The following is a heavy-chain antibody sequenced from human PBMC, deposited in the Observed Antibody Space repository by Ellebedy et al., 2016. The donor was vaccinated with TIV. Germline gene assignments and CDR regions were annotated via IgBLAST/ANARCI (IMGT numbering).Heavy chain of an antibody. CDR1: GDTFTRYV. Sequence: AASVKVSCKAPGDTFTRYVMHWVRQAPGQRLQWMGWITAGNGNTKYSQQFQGRVTMTWNTSISPAYMELSSLRSEDTAVYYCATGGTKGEYKWFDPWGQGTLVTVSS. J-gene: IGHJ5*02. CDR2: ITAGNGNT. D-gene: IGHD3-16*01. V-gene: IGHV1-3*01. CDR3: ATGGTKGEYKWFDP.